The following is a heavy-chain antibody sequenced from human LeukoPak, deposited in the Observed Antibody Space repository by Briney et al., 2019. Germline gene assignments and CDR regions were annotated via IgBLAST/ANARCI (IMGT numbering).Heavy chain of an antibody. CDR2: IYIDGSIT. Sequence: PGGSLRLSCAASGFTFSSYWMHWVRRAPGKGLVWVSRIYIDGSITSYADSVKDRFTISRDNAKNTLYLQMNSLRAEDTAVYYCARMSAVAGGLDYWGQGTLVTVSS. J-gene: IGHJ4*02. CDR3: ARMSAVAGGLDY. V-gene: IGHV3-74*01. CDR1: GFTFSSYW. D-gene: IGHD6-19*01.